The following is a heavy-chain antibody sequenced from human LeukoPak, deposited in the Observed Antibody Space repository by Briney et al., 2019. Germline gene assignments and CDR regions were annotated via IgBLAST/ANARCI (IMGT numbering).Heavy chain of an antibody. CDR2: IRYDGNNK. J-gene: IGHJ4*02. V-gene: IGHV3-30*02. CDR1: GFTFSDYS. D-gene: IGHD3-10*01. CDR3: ARDFGITWAQYYFDY. Sequence: GGSLRLSCAASGFTFSDYSMHWVRQAPGKGLNWVAFIRYDGNNKYYADSVTGRFTISRDNSKNTLYLQMDSLRTDDTAMYYCARDFGITWAQYYFDYWGQGTLVTVSS.